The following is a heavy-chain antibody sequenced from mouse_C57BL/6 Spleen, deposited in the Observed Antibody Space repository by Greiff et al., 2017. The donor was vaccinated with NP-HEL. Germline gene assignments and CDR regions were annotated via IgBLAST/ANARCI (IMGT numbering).Heavy chain of an antibody. D-gene: IGHD2-5*01. J-gene: IGHJ3*01. CDR1: GFTFSSYG. Sequence: EVKLMESGGDLVKPGGSLKLSCAASGFTFSSYGMSWVRQTPDKRLEWVATISSGGSYTYYPDSVKGRFTISRDNAKNTLYLQMSSLKSEDTAMYYCARLPYSNFWFAYWGQGTLVTVSA. CDR2: ISSGGSYT. V-gene: IGHV5-6*01. CDR3: ARLPYSNFWFAY.